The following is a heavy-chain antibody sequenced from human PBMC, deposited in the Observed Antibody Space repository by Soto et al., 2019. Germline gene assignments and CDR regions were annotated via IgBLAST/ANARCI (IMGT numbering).Heavy chain of an antibody. CDR3: VRDCGQNIGHYELFDD. CDR1: GFTFSYYA. CDR2: ISYDGSNN. J-gene: IGHJ4*02. V-gene: IGHV3-30-3*01. Sequence: QVQLVESGGGVVQPGRSLRLSCAASGFTFSYYAMHWVRQAPGKGLEWVAVISYDGSNNHYADSVKGRFTISRDNSKNTLYLQMNSLRVEDTAVYFCVRDCGQNIGHYELFDDWGQGSLVAVS. D-gene: IGHD2-21*01.